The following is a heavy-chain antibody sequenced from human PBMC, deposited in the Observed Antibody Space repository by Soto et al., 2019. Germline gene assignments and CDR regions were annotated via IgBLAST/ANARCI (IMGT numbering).Heavy chain of an antibody. Sequence: PGGSLRLSCAASGFTFSSYGMHWVRQAPGKGLEWVAVIWYDGSNKYYADSVKGRFTISRDNSKNTLYLQMNSLRAEDTAVYYCARDVLEQLVNYYYGMDVWGQGTTVTVSS. CDR3: ARDVLEQLVNYYYGMDV. CDR2: IWYDGSNK. J-gene: IGHJ6*02. CDR1: GFTFSSYG. V-gene: IGHV3-33*01. D-gene: IGHD6-6*01.